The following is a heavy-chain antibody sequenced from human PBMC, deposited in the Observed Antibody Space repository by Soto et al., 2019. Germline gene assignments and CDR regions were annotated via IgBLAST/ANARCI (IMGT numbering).Heavy chain of an antibody. J-gene: IGHJ4*02. D-gene: IGHD4-4*01. CDR2: ISGSGSTT. V-gene: IGHV3-23*01. CDR3: VTRSRGLQSSPPRLDS. CDR1: GLTFSGYG. Sequence: EVQLLESGGGLVQPGGSLRLSCAASGLTFSGYGMSWVRQAPGTGLEWVSAISGSGSTTYYADSVKGRFTISRDDSKNILFLQMNRLRAEDTAVYYCVTRSRGLQSSPPRLDSWGQGTRVTVSS.